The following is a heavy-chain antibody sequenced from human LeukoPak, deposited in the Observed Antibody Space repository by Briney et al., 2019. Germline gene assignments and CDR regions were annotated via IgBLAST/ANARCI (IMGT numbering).Heavy chain of an antibody. CDR3: VRPRREVFQHFFDY. J-gene: IGHJ4*02. V-gene: IGHV1-8*01. D-gene: IGHD5-24*01. CDR1: GYTFTNYD. CDR2: MNPNTGDT. Sequence: ASVKVSCKASGYTFTNYDINWVRQATGQGLEWMGWMNPNTGDTGYAPKFQGRVTMTRNTSISTAYMELSSLRSNDTAVYYCVRPRREVFQHFFDYWGQGALVTVSS.